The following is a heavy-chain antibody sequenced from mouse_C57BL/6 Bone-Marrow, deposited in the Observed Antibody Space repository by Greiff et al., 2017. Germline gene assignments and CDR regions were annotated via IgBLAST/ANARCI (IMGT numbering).Heavy chain of an antibody. D-gene: IGHD1-1*01. CDR3: APIYYYGSSFLNYAMDY. V-gene: IGHV1-58*01. CDR2: IYIGNGYT. J-gene: IGHJ4*01. Sequence: VVGPGSSVKMSCKTSGYTFTSYGINWVKQRPGQGLEWIGYIYIGNGYTEYNEKFKGKATLTSDTSSSTAYMQLSSLTSEESAIYFCAPIYYYGSSFLNYAMDYWGQGTSVTVSS. CDR1: GYTFTSYG.